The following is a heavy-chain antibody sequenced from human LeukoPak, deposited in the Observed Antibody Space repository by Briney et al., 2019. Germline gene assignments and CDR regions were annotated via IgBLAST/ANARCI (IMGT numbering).Heavy chain of an antibody. J-gene: IGHJ4*02. Sequence: GGSLRLSCAASRFTLRYYWMHWVRQVPGKRLVWVSRINKDGTTTDYADSVKGRFTISRDNAKNTLFLQMTSLRLEDTAIYYCVRDWFSEGSAAFDSWGQGTLVTVSS. V-gene: IGHV3-74*01. CDR3: VRDWFSEGSAAFDS. CDR2: INKDGTTT. CDR1: RFTLRYYW. D-gene: IGHD1-26*01.